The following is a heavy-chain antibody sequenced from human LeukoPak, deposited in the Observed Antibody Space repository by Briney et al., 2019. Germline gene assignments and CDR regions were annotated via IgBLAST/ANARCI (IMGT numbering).Heavy chain of an antibody. Sequence: PGGSLRLSCAASGFTFSSYAMHWVRQAPGKGLEWVAVISYDGSNKYYADSVKGRFTISRDNSKNTLYLQMNSLRAEDTAVYYCASSYYYVFDYWGQGTLVTVSS. J-gene: IGHJ4*02. D-gene: IGHD3-10*02. CDR2: ISYDGSNK. CDR1: GFTFSSYA. CDR3: ASSYYYVFDY. V-gene: IGHV3-30-3*01.